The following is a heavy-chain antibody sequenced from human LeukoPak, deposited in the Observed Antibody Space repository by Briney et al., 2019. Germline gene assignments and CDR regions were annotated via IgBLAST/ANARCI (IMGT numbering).Heavy chain of an antibody. J-gene: IGHJ5*02. CDR2: INPDGSWT. CDR3: ARYEQRPGVTASDP. D-gene: IGHD2-21*02. CDR1: GFTFNSYW. Sequence: GGTLRLSCAASGFTFNSYWLVWFRQPPGKGLEWVCCINPDGSWTLHADSVKGRFAISRDYARNTLYLQMNSLGVEDTAMYYCARYEQRPGVTASDPWSQGTLVTVSS. V-gene: IGHV3-74*01.